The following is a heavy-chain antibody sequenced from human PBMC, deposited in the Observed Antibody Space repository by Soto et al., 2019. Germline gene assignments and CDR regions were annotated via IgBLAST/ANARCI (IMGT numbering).Heavy chain of an antibody. J-gene: IGHJ5*02. Sequence: QVQLVQSGAEMKKPGASVKVSCKTSGYNFINYYVHWVRQAPGQGLEWVGIIDPSDDYTFYAEKSQGRVTLTTDASTSTLFMELTRLTSADTAIYFCAKVGVKRAMDFSSGYYNWFDTWGQGTLVTVSS. D-gene: IGHD3-3*01. CDR2: IDPSDDYT. CDR3: AKVGVKRAMDFSSGYYNWFDT. V-gene: IGHV1-46*01. CDR1: GYNFINYY.